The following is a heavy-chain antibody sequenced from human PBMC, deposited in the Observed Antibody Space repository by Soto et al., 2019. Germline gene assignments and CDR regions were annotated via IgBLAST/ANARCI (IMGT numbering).Heavy chain of an antibody. CDR2: IYYSGST. CDR3: ATESLCRDALTGYYRKDFDA. J-gene: IGHJ3*01. V-gene: IGHV4-31*01. Sequence: QVQLQESGPGLVKPSQTLSLTCTVSGGSINSGGYYWSWIRQHPGKGLEWIGHIYYSGSTYYNPSPQTQVTISKDSSKNQFSLNLSAVTAAEASVYYCATESLCRDALTGYYRKDFDAWGQVTKVIVSP. CDR1: GGSINSGGYY. D-gene: IGHD3-9*01.